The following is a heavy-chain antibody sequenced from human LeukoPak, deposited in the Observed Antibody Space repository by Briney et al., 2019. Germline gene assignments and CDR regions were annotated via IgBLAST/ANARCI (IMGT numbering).Heavy chain of an antibody. CDR3: ARGGLSGYRFNWLDP. D-gene: IGHD5-12*01. J-gene: IGHJ5*02. Sequence: GGSLRLSCAASGFTVSSHYMNWVRQAPGKGLEWVSVISSGGSTYYADSVKGRLTISRDNSKNTLHLQMSSLRAEDTAVYYCARGGLSGYRFNWLDPWGQGTLVTVSS. CDR1: GFTVSSHY. CDR2: ISSGGST. V-gene: IGHV3-66*01.